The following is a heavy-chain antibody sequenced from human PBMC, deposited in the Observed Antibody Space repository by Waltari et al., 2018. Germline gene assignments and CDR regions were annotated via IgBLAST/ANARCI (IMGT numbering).Heavy chain of an antibody. CDR2: IIPIFGTA. D-gene: IGHD2-8*01. V-gene: IGHV1-69*01. J-gene: IGHJ5*02. CDR1: GGTFSSYA. Sequence: QVQLVQSGAEVKKPGSSVKVSCKASGGTFSSYAISWARQAPGQGLAWMGGIIPIFGTANYAQKFQGRVTITADESTSTAYMELSSLRSEDTAVYYCATVYPPVCTNGVCYHLGFDPWGQGTLVTVSS. CDR3: ATVYPPVCTNGVCYHLGFDP.